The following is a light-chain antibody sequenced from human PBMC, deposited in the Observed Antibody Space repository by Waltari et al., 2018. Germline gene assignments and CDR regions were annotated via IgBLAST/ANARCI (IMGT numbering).Light chain of an antibody. Sequence: DIVMTQSPDPLAVSLAERATINCKSSESVLFSSRNKNHLAWYQQKPGHPPKLLLYWASTRESGVPDRFSGSGSGTDFTLTISSLQAEDVAIYYCQQYYDSPLTFGGGTKVEIK. J-gene: IGKJ4*01. CDR2: WAS. CDR3: QQYYDSPLT. V-gene: IGKV4-1*01. CDR1: ESVLFSSRNKNH.